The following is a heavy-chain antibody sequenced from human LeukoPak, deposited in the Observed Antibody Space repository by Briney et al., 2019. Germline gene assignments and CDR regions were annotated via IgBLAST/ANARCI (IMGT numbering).Heavy chain of an antibody. D-gene: IGHD3-22*01. CDR1: GYTFTGYY. J-gene: IGHJ4*02. Sequence: ASVKVSCKAAGYTFTGYYLHWVRQAPGQGLEWVGWINPASGGTKYAQKFQGRVTMTRDTSITTAYMELSRLTSDDTAVYYCVRYYYDGSRNYFDYWGQGTLVPVSS. CDR2: INPASGGT. CDR3: VRYYYDGSRNYFDY. V-gene: IGHV1-2*02.